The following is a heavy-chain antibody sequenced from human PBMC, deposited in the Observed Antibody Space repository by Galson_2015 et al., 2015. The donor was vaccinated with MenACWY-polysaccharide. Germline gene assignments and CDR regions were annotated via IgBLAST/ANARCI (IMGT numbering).Heavy chain of an antibody. CDR3: ASYSDGIIAFDY. Sequence: CAISGDSVSRNSAAWNWIRQSPSRGLEWLGRTYYRSKWCNDYTVSVKSRITINPDTSKNQFSLQLSSVTPEDTAVYYCASYSDGIIAFDYWGQGTLVTVSS. CDR1: GDSVSRNSAA. D-gene: IGHD2-21*01. J-gene: IGHJ4*02. CDR2: TYYRSKWCN. V-gene: IGHV6-1*01.